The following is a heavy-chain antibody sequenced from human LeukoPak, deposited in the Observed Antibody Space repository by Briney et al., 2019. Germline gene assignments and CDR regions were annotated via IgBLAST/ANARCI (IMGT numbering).Heavy chain of an antibody. CDR3: ARRPWDDAFDI. CDR1: GDSFSSHY. D-gene: IGHD1-26*01. Sequence: PSETLSLTCAVSGDSFSSHYWTWIRQSPGTGLEWIGYISHIGRTNYSPSLKSRVTISIDTSKNQFSLKLSSVTAADTAVYYCARRPWDDAFDIWGQGTMVTVSS. V-gene: IGHV4-59*08. J-gene: IGHJ3*02. CDR2: ISHIGRT.